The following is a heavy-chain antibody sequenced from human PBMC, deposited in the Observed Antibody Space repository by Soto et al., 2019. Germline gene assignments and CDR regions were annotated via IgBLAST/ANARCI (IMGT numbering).Heavy chain of an antibody. CDR1: GFTFDDYT. Sequence: SGGSLSLSCAASGFTFDDYTMHWVRQAPGKGLEWVSLISWDGGSTYYADAVKGRFTISRDNSKNSLYLQMNSLRTEDTAVYYCAKDIYDSSGYYYDYYYGMDVWGQGTTVTVSS. CDR3: AKDIYDSSGYYYDYYYGMDV. J-gene: IGHJ6*02. V-gene: IGHV3-43*01. D-gene: IGHD3-22*01. CDR2: ISWDGGST.